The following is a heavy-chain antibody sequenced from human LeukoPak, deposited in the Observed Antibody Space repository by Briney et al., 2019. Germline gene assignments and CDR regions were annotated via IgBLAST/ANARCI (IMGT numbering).Heavy chain of an antibody. J-gene: IGHJ4*02. D-gene: IGHD6-19*01. Sequence: KTSETLSLTCTVSGGSISSYYWSWIRQPPGKGLEWLGYIYYSGSTNYNPSLKSRVTISVDTSKNQFSLKLSSVTAADTAVYYCARTIAVAGTNYFDYWGQGTLVAVSS. CDR3: ARTIAVAGTNYFDY. CDR2: IYYSGST. CDR1: GGSISSYY. V-gene: IGHV4-59*01.